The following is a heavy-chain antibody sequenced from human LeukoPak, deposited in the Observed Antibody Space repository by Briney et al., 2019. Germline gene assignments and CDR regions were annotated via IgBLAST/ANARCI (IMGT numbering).Heavy chain of an antibody. D-gene: IGHD1-7*01. Sequence: QPGRSLRLSCAASGFTFSSYAMHWVRQAPGKGLEWVAVISYDGSNKYYADSVKGRFTISRDNSKNTLYLQMNSLRAEDTAVYYCARGGYDWNYNYYYYYMDVWGKGTTVTVSS. CDR1: GFTFSSYA. J-gene: IGHJ6*03. V-gene: IGHV3-30-3*01. CDR3: ARGGYDWNYNYYYYYMDV. CDR2: ISYDGSNK.